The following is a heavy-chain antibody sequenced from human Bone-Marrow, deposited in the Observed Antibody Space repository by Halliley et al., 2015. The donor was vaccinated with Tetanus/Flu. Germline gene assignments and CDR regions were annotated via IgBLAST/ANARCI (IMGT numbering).Heavy chain of an antibody. V-gene: IGHV3-7*03. J-gene: IGHJ6*02. CDR2: IKQDGNEK. Sequence: VQLVQSGGGLVQPGGSLRLSCTASGFTFSAYWMTWVRQAPGKGLEWVANIKQDGNEKHYVGSVKGRFTISRDNAKNSLYLQMNSLRAEDTAVYYCVREHGDYRFYYYYYGLDVWGQGTTVTVSS. CDR3: VREHGDYRFYYYYYGLDV. D-gene: IGHD4-17*01. CDR1: GFTFSAYW.